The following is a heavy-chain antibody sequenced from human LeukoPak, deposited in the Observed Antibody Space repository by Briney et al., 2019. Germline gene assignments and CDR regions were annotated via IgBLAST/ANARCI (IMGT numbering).Heavy chain of an antibody. V-gene: IGHV4-34*01. CDR2: INHSVST. J-gene: IGHJ4*02. D-gene: IGHD1-26*01. CDR3: ARVVGATLDY. Sequence: SETLSLTCAVYGGSFSGYYWSWIRQPPGKGLEWIGEINHSVSTNYNPSLKSRVTISVDTSMNQFSLKLSSVTAADTAVYYCARVVGATLDYWGQGTLVTVSS. CDR1: GGSFSGYY.